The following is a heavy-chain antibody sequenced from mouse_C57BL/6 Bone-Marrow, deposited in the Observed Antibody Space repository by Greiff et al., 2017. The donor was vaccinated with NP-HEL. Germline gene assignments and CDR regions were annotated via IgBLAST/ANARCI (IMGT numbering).Heavy chain of an antibody. J-gene: IGHJ2*01. D-gene: IGHD1-1*01. CDR3: TRRDYYGSLDC. CDR2: IDPETGGT. Sequence: QVQLQQSGAELVRPGASVTLSCKASGYTFTDYEMHWVKQTPVHGLEWIGAIDPETGGTAYNQKFKGKAILTADKSASTAYMELRSLTSEYSAVYYCTRRDYYGSLDCWGQGTTLTVAS. V-gene: IGHV1-15*01. CDR1: GYTFTDYE.